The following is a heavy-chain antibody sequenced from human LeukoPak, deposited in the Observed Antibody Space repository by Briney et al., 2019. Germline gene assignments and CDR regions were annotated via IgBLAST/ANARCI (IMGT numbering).Heavy chain of an antibody. CDR3: ARSNYAGRFDTFDI. CDR2: IYDSEIT. V-gene: IGHV4-59*01. Sequence: SETLSLTCIVSGASISSYYWTWIRQPPGKGLEWIGYIYDSEITSYNPSLKSRVTLSADTSRKQFSLRLRSVTAADTAVYYCARSNYAGRFDTFDIWGQGTKVTFSS. CDR1: GASISSYY. J-gene: IGHJ3*02. D-gene: IGHD1-7*01.